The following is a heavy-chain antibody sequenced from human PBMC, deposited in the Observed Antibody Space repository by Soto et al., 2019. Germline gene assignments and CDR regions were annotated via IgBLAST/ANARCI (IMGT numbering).Heavy chain of an antibody. D-gene: IGHD2-15*01. Sequence: ASVKVSCKASGYTFSNYGISWVRQAPGQGLEWMGWINAGNGNTKCSQKFQDRVTITRDTSASTAYMELSSLRSEDTAVYYCARGESVVGDYWGQGTLVTVSS. CDR3: ARGESVVGDY. CDR2: INAGNGNT. CDR1: GYTFSNYG. V-gene: IGHV1-3*01. J-gene: IGHJ4*02.